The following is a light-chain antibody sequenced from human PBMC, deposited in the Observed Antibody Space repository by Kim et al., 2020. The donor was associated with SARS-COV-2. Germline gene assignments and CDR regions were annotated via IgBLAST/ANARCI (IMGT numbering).Light chain of an antibody. CDR2: AAS. CDR3: QKYDSSRT. CDR1: QGISNY. V-gene: IGKV1-27*01. Sequence: DIQMTQSPSSLSASVGDRVTITCRASQGISNYVAWYQQKPGKVPKLLIYAASTLQSGVPSRFSGSGSGTDFTLTISGLQPEDVATYYRQKYDSSRTFGRGTQVDI. J-gene: IGKJ1*01.